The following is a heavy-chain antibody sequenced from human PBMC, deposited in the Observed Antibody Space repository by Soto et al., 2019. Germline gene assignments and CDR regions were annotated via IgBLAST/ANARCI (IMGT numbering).Heavy chain of an antibody. Sequence: GGSLRLSCAASGFTFSSYAMHWVRQAPGKGLEWVAVISYDGSNKYYADSVKGRFTISRDNSKNTLYLQMTSLRAEDTAVYYCARDAYSYGTAVGMDVWGQGTTVTVSS. D-gene: IGHD5-18*01. CDR2: ISYDGSNK. CDR1: GFTFSSYA. CDR3: ARDAYSYGTAVGMDV. J-gene: IGHJ6*02. V-gene: IGHV3-30-3*01.